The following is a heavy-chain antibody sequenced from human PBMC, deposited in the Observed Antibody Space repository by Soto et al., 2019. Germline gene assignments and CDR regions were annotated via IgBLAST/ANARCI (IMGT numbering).Heavy chain of an antibody. Sequence: SETLSLTCAVSGGSISSSNWWSWVRQPPGKGLEWIGEIYHSGSTNYNQSLKSRVTISVDKSKNQFSLKLSSVTAADAAVYYCARIPVSDSSGYYYSDYWGQGTLVTVSS. CDR2: IYHSGST. CDR1: GGSISSSNW. D-gene: IGHD3-22*01. J-gene: IGHJ4*02. V-gene: IGHV4-4*02. CDR3: ARIPVSDSSGYYYSDY.